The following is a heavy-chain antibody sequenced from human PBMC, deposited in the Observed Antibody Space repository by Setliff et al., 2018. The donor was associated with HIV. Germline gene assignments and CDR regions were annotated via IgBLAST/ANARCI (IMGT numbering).Heavy chain of an antibody. CDR3: ARDFRVFGYSSSRNAFDI. CDR2: IIPAFGTA. CDR1: GDTLSIHP. J-gene: IGHJ3*02. Sequence: VASVKVSCKASGDTLSIHPISWVRQAPGRGLDWMGGIIPAFGTANYAQEFQGRVTITTDESTSKNQFSLKLSSVTAADTAVYYCARDFRVFGYSSSRNAFDIWGQGTMVTVSS. D-gene: IGHD6-13*01. V-gene: IGHV1-69*05.